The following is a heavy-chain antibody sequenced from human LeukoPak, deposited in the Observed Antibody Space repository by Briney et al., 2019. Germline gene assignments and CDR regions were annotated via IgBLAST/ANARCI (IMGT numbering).Heavy chain of an antibody. D-gene: IGHD1-26*01. Sequence: PGGSLRLSCSASGFTFTNFAMGWVRQAPGTGLEWVSGISGSGALTYYADSLKGRFTISRENSKNTLYLQMNSLRAEDTAVYYCARDLWRELSDWGQGTLVTVSS. CDR2: ISGSGALT. J-gene: IGHJ4*02. CDR1: GFTFTNFA. CDR3: ARDLWRELSD. V-gene: IGHV3-23*01.